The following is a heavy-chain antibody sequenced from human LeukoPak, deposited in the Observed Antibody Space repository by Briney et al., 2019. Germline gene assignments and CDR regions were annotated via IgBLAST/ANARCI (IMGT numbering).Heavy chain of an antibody. CDR2: IKQDGSEK. J-gene: IGHJ3*02. Sequence: PGGSLRLSCAAYGFTFSSYWMSWVRQAPGKGLEWVANIKQDGSEKYYVDSVKGRFTISRDNAKNSLYLQMNSLRAEDTAVYYCARVFVLGSGPAFDIWGQGTMVTVSS. CDR1: GFTFSSYW. V-gene: IGHV3-7*01. CDR3: ARVFVLGSGPAFDI. D-gene: IGHD3-10*01.